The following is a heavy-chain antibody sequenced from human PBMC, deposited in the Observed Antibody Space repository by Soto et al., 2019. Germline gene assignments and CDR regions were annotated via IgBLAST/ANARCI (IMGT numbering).Heavy chain of an antibody. J-gene: IGHJ4*02. CDR2: VYHSGTT. V-gene: IGHV4-4*02. CDR3: AVPEDGDFDY. Sequence: SETLSLTCAVAGASIVTNNWWSWVRQPPGEGLERFGEVYHSGTTNCNPSLKSRVTISIDNSTNQFSLRLTSMTAADTAVYYCAVPEDGDFDYWSQETLVTVSS. CDR1: GASIVTNNW.